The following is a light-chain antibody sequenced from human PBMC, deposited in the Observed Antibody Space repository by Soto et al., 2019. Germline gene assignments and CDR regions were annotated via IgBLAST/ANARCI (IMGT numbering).Light chain of an antibody. J-gene: IGLJ3*02. CDR2: EGS. Sequence: QSVLTQPASVSGSPGQSITISCTGTSSDVGNYNLVSWYQHHPGKAPKLMIHEGSKRPSGVSNRFSCSKSGNTASLTISGLQAEDEADYYCCSYAGSPWVFGGGTKLTVL. CDR1: SSDVGNYNL. CDR3: CSYAGSPWV. V-gene: IGLV2-23*01.